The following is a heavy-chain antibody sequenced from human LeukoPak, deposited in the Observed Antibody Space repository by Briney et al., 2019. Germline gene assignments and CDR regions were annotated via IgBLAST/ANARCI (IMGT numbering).Heavy chain of an antibody. CDR1: GYTFTSYG. J-gene: IGHJ4*02. CDR3: ARALNGDSSGHLVY. V-gene: IGHV1-18*01. CDR2: ISAYNGNT. Sequence: ASVKVSCKASGYTFTSYGISWVRQAPGQGLEWMGWISAYNGNTNYAQKLQGRVTMTTDTSTSTAYMELRSLRSDDTAVYYCARALNGDSSGHLVYWGQGTLVTVSS. D-gene: IGHD3-22*01.